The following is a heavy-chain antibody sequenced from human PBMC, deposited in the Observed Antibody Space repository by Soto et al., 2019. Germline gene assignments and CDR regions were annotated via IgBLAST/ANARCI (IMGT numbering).Heavy chain of an antibody. CDR3: ARYGSGSSKTPYSDY. Sequence: TLSLTCTVSGGSISSSSYYWGLIRQPPGKGLEWIGSIYYSGSTYYNPSLKSRVTISVDTSKNQFSLKLSSVTAADTAVYYCARYGSGSSKTPYSDYWGQGTLITVSS. CDR2: IYYSGST. CDR1: GGSISSSSYY. V-gene: IGHV4-39*01. J-gene: IGHJ4*02. D-gene: IGHD3-10*01.